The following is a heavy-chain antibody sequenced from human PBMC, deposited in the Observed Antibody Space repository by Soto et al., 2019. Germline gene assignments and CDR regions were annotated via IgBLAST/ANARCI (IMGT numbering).Heavy chain of an antibody. CDR3: ASSNIAATGFYYYGMDV. V-gene: IGHV4-30-2*02. CDR2: IYHSGST. CDR1: GGSISSGGYS. Sequence: PSETLSLTCAVSGGSISSGGYSCNWIRQPPGKGLEWIGYIYHSGSTYYNPSLKSRVTMSVDTSKNQFSLKPSSVTAADTAVYYCASSNIAATGFYYYGMDVWGRGTTVTVSS. J-gene: IGHJ6*02. D-gene: IGHD6-13*01.